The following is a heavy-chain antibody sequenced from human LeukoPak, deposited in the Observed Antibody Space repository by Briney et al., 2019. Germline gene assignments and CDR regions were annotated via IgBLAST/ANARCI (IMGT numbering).Heavy chain of an antibody. CDR3: AKALYRAAAGTFIAYFDY. Sequence: PGGSLRLSCAASGFAVSRNYMSWVRPAPRKGLEWVPVIYRGGSTYSADSVKGRFTISRDNSKNTLYLQMNSLRAEDTAVYYCAKALYRAAAGTFIAYFDYWGQGTVVSVSS. CDR2: IYRGGST. D-gene: IGHD6-13*01. J-gene: IGHJ4*02. CDR1: GFAVSRNY. V-gene: IGHV3-53*05.